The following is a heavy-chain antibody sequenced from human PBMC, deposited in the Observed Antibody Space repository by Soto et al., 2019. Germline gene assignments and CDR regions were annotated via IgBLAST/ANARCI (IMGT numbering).Heavy chain of an antibody. CDR3: VRYCSTTLCNGVATRTFDY. Sequence: GGSMRLSSAASRFTFSTYEMNWVRQAPGKGLEWVSYISSSGYTVYYADSVKGRFTISRDNTRNSLYLQMNSLRDEDTALYYCVRYCSTTLCNGVATRTFDYWGQGTLVTVSS. D-gene: IGHD2-2*01. CDR1: RFTFSTYE. CDR2: ISSSGYTV. J-gene: IGHJ4*02. V-gene: IGHV3-48*03.